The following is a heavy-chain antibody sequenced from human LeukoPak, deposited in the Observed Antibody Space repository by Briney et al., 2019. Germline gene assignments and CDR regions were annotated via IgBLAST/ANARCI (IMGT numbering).Heavy chain of an antibody. D-gene: IGHD3-3*01. Sequence: GGSLRLSCAASGFTFSSYWMSWVRQAPGKGLEWVANIKQDGSEKYYVDSVKGRFTISRDNAKNSLYLQMNGLRAEDTAVYYCARDAYDFWSGYYDDYWGQGTLVTVSS. V-gene: IGHV3-7*01. CDR3: ARDAYDFWSGYYDDY. J-gene: IGHJ4*02. CDR1: GFTFSSYW. CDR2: IKQDGSEK.